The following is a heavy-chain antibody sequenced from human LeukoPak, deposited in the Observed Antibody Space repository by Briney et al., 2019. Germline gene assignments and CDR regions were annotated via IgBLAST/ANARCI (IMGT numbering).Heavy chain of an antibody. D-gene: IGHD2-15*01. V-gene: IGHV3-15*01. CDR3: TAIREYCDSAGCYSPYFYYYMDV. Sequence: PGGSLRLACAASGFTFGNAWMNWVRQAPGKGLEWVGRIKTKQDGGTTDYATPVKGRFTISRGDSRNTLYLQMNSLRTDDTAIYYCTAIREYCDSAGCYSPYFYYYMDVWGKGTTVAVSS. CDR1: GFTFGNAW. CDR2: IKTKQDGGTT. J-gene: IGHJ6*03.